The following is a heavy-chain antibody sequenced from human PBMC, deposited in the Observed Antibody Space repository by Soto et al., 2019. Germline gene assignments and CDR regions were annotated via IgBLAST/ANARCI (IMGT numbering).Heavy chain of an antibody. J-gene: IGHJ6*02. CDR3: ATFGYCSSTSCPYYYYGMDV. Sequence: QVQLVQSGAEVKKPGASVKVSCKASGYTFTSYGISWVRQAPGQGLEWMGWISAYNGNTNYAQKLQGRVTMTTDTSTSTAYMELRSLRSDDTAMYYCATFGYCSSTSCPYYYYGMDVWGQGTTVTVSS. CDR2: ISAYNGNT. D-gene: IGHD2-2*01. V-gene: IGHV1-18*01. CDR1: GYTFTSYG.